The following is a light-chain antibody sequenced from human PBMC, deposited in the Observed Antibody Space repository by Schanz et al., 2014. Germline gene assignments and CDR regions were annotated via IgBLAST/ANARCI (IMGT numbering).Light chain of an antibody. Sequence: DIQMTQSPSTLSASVGDTVTITCRASQSVSTWLAWYQQKPGKAPKLLISEASILETGVPATFSGSGSGTEFTLTISSLQPDDFATYYCLQYDDESHTFGQGTKLEIK. V-gene: IGKV1-5*03. J-gene: IGKJ2*01. CDR2: EAS. CDR1: QSVSTW. CDR3: LQYDDESHT.